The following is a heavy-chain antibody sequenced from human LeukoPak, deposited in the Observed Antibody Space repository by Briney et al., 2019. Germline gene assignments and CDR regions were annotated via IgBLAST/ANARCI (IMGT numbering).Heavy chain of an antibody. CDR1: GGSISSGSYY. CDR3: ASGHITIFGVVIMGFDY. Sequence: SETLSLTCTVSGGSISSGSYYWSWIRQPAGKGLEWIGRIYTSGSTNYNPSLKSRVTISVDTSKNQFSLKLSSVTAEDTAVYYCASGHITIFGVVIMGFDYWGQGTLVTVSS. J-gene: IGHJ4*02. V-gene: IGHV4-61*02. CDR2: IYTSGST. D-gene: IGHD3-3*01.